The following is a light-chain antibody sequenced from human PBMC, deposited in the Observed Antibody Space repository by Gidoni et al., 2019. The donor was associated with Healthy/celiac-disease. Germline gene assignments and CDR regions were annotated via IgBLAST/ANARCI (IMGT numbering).Light chain of an antibody. Sequence: QSVLTQPPSASGAPGQRVTISCTGSSSNIGAGYDVNWYQQLPGTAPKLLIYGNSNRPSGVPDRFSGSKSGTSASLASTGLQAEDEADYYCQSYDSSLSGWVFGGGTKLTVL. CDR2: GNS. J-gene: IGLJ3*02. CDR1: SSNIGAGYD. CDR3: QSYDSSLSGWV. V-gene: IGLV1-40*01.